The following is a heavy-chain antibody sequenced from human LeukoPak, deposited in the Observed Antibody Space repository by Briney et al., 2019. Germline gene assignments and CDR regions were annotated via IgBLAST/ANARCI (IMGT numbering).Heavy chain of an antibody. Sequence: SETLSLTCTVSGGSISTFYWSWIRQPAGKGLEYIGRIFTSGSTDYNPSLKSRVTMSVDTSKNQFSLKLSSVTAADTAVYYCARLSGYDWESFYDYWGQGTLVTVSS. CDR2: IFTSGST. CDR3: ARLSGYDWESFYDY. J-gene: IGHJ4*02. D-gene: IGHD5-12*01. V-gene: IGHV4-4*07. CDR1: GGSISTFY.